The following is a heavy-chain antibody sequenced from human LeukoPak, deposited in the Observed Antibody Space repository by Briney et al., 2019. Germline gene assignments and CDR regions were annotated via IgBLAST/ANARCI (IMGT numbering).Heavy chain of an antibody. J-gene: IGHJ4*02. D-gene: IGHD6-19*01. CDR3: ARPLYSSGWYPLGY. V-gene: IGHV4-34*01. Sequence: SETLSLTCSVSGGSISSYYWSWIRQPPGKGLEWIGEINHSGSTNYNPSLKSRVTISVDTSKNQFSLKLSSVTAADTAVYYCARPLYSSGWYPLGYWGQGTLVTVSS. CDR2: INHSGST. CDR1: GGSISSYY.